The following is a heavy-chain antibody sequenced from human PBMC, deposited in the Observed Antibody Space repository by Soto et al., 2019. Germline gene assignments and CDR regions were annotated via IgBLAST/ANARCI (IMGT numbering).Heavy chain of an antibody. CDR2: ISSSSIYI. CDR3: ARDSPYYYYGMDV. Sequence: GGSLRLSCAASGFTFSSYSMNWVRQAPGKGLEWVSSISSSSIYIYYADSVKGRFTISRDNAKNSLYLQMNSLRAEDTAVYYCARDSPYYYYGMDVWGQGTTVTVSS. CDR1: GFTFSSYS. V-gene: IGHV3-21*01. J-gene: IGHJ6*02.